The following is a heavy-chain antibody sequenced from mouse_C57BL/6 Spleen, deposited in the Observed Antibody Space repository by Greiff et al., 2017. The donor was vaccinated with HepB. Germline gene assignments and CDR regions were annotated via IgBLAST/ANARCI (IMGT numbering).Heavy chain of an antibody. CDR2: IDPENGDT. CDR1: GFNIKDDY. Sequence: EVKLQESGAELVRPGASVKLSCTASGFNIKDDYMHWVKQRPEQGLEWIGWIDPENGDTEYASKFQGKATITADTSSNTAYLQLSSLTSEDTAVYYCTTGGSFRAYWGQGTLVTVSA. J-gene: IGHJ3*01. V-gene: IGHV14-4*01. CDR3: TTGGSFRAY. D-gene: IGHD3-2*02.